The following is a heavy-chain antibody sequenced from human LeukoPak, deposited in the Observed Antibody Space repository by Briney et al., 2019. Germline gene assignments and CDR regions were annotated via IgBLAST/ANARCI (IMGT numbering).Heavy chain of an antibody. CDR2: SSSIGGRT. Sequence: GGTLRLSCAASGFTFSSHGMNWVRQAPGKGLEWVSGSSSIGGRTYYADSVKGRFTVTRDNSRNTLHLQMNSLRVEDTGVYYCAKDDAWGRFYHWGQGTLVTVSS. D-gene: IGHD3-16*01. V-gene: IGHV3-23*01. J-gene: IGHJ1*01. CDR3: AKDDAWGRFYH. CDR1: GFTFSSHG.